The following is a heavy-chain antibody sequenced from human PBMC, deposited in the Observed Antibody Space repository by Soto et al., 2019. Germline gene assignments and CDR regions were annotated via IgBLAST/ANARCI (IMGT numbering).Heavy chain of an antibody. V-gene: IGHV4-39*01. D-gene: IGHD2-2*03. CDR3: ARLRYGDCSRTSCADPDC. CDR1: GGFISSSTYY. CDR2: TYHSGSL. J-gene: IGHJ4*02. Sequence: SETLSLTCTVFGGFISSSTYYWGWIRQPPGKGLEWIGSTYHSGSLYYNASLKSRITISVDTSKNQFSLKLRAVTAADTAVYYCARLRYGDCSRTSCADPDCWGQGTLVTVSS.